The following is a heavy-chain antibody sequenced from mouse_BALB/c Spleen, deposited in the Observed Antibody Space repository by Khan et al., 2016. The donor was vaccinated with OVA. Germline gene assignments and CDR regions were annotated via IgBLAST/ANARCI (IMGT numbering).Heavy chain of an antibody. Sequence: VQLKESGPSLVKPSQTLSLTCSVTGDSITSGFWNWIRKFPGNKFEYMGYVTYSGNTYYNPSLKSRISITRDTSKSQYYLQLNSVTTEDTATCFCARSYGSWTMDYWGQGTSVTVSS. CDR1: GDSITSGF. J-gene: IGHJ4*01. CDR2: VTYSGNT. V-gene: IGHV3-8*02. CDR3: ARSYGSWTMDY. D-gene: IGHD1-1*01.